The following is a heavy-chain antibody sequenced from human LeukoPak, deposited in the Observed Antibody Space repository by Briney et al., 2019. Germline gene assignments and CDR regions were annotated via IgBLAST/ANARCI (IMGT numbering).Heavy chain of an antibody. V-gene: IGHV4-59*08. Sequence: SETLSLTCTVSGGSISSYYWSWIRQPPGKGLEWIGYIYYSGSTNYNPSLKSRVTISVDTSKNQFSLKLSSVTAADTAVYYCARHEDYYGSDYWGQGTLVTVSS. D-gene: IGHD3-10*01. CDR1: GGSISSYY. CDR3: ARHEDYYGSDY. CDR2: IYYSGST. J-gene: IGHJ4*02.